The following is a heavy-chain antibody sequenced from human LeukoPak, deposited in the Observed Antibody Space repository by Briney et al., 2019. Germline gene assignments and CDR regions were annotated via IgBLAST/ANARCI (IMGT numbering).Heavy chain of an antibody. CDR2: VSHDGGSE. Sequence: GGSLRLSCVASGFTFSSYAMHWVRQTPGKGLECMTVVSHDGGSEHYADSVKGRFTISRDNSKNTLYLQMNSLRAEDTAVYYCAKDFGAAVAGNLGYWGQGTLVTVSS. J-gene: IGHJ4*02. CDR3: AKDFGAAVAGNLGY. CDR1: GFTFSSYA. D-gene: IGHD6-19*01. V-gene: IGHV3-30-3*01.